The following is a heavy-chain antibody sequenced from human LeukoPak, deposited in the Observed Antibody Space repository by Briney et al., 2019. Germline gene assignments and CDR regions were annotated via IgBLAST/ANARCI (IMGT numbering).Heavy chain of an antibody. CDR1: GFSFTTSA. V-gene: IGHV4-34*01. Sequence: GSLRLSCAASGFSFTTSAMSWVRQLPGKGLEWIGEINHSGSTNYNPSLKSRVTISVDTSKNQFSLKLSSVTAADTAVYYCARGAPQLERRPPRYYFDYWGQGTLVTVSS. J-gene: IGHJ4*02. CDR2: INHSGST. CDR3: ARGAPQLERRPPRYYFDY. D-gene: IGHD1-1*01.